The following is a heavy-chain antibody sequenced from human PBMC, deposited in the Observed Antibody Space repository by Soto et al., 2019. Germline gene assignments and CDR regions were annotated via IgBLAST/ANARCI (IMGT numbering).Heavy chain of an antibody. J-gene: IGHJ4*02. CDR3: ATDFYGRARFDS. CDR2: VTSDYST. V-gene: IGHV3-23*01. D-gene: IGHD3-10*01. CDR1: GFNIFSYA. Sequence: DVQLLESGGGLVQPGGSRRLSCVGSGFNIFSYAMSWVRQAPGKGLEWVAGVTSDYSTYYADSVKGRFTISRDNPRNTLYLQLHSLTVGDTAVYYCATDFYGRARFDSWGQGTPVTVSS.